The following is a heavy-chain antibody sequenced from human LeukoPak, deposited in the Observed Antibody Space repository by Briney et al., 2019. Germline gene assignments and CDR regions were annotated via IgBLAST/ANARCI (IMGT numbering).Heavy chain of an antibody. CDR2: ISGSGGRS. D-gene: IGHD1-26*01. V-gene: IGHV3-23*01. CDR3: AKWGIVGATESDY. CDR1: GFSFGSYA. J-gene: IGHJ4*01. Sequence: GGSLRLSCAASGFSFGSYAMSWVRQTPGKGLEWVSSISGSGGRSDYADSVKGRFTISRDNSKNTLYLQMNSLRAEDTAVYYCAKWGIVGATESDYWGHGTLVTVSS.